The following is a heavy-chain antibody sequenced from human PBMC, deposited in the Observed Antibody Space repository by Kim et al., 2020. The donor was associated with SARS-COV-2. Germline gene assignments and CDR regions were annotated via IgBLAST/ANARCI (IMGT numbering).Heavy chain of an antibody. V-gene: IGHV3-21*01. CDR1: GFTFSSYS. CDR2: ISSSSSYI. CDR3: ARDRNVVVPADNFDY. Sequence: GGSLRLSCAASGFTFSSYSMNWVRQAPGKGLEWVSSISSSSSYIYYADSVKGRFTISRDNAKNSLYLQMNSLRAEDTAVYYCARDRNVVVPADNFDYWGQGTLVTVSS. J-gene: IGHJ4*02. D-gene: IGHD2-2*01.